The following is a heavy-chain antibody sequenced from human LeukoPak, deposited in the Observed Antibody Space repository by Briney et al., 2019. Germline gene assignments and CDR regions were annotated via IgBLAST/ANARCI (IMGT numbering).Heavy chain of an antibody. Sequence: PSETLSLTCTVSGGSISSYYWSWIRQPPGKGLEWIGYIYYSGSTNYNPSLKSRVTISVDTSKNQFSLKLSSVTAADTAVYYCASHMYSSSPFFDYWSQGTLVTVSS. D-gene: IGHD6-6*01. J-gene: IGHJ4*02. V-gene: IGHV4-59*01. CDR1: GGSISSYY. CDR2: IYYSGST. CDR3: ASHMYSSSPFFDY.